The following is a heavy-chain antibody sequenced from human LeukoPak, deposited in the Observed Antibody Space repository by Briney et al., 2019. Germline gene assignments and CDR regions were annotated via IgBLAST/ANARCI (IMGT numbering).Heavy chain of an antibody. J-gene: IGHJ4*02. V-gene: IGHV3-48*03. Sequence: GRSLRLSCAASGFTFSSYEMNWVRQAPGKGLEWVSYISSSGSTIYYADSVKGRFTISRDNAKNSLYLQMNSLRAEDTAVYYCARGALGLRLGELSLYFDYWGQGTLVTVSS. D-gene: IGHD3-16*02. CDR3: ARGALGLRLGELSLYFDY. CDR1: GFTFSSYE. CDR2: ISSSGSTI.